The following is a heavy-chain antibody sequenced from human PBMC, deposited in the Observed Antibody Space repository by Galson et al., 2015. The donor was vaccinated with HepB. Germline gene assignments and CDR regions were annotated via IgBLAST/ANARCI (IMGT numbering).Heavy chain of an antibody. CDR1: GFTFSDYY. CDR2: ISSSGSTI. CDR3: ARSPPRSNLHYYYMDV. J-gene: IGHJ6*03. D-gene: IGHD4-11*01. V-gene: IGHV3-11*01. Sequence: SLRLSCAASGFTFSDYYMSWIRQAPGKGLEWVSYISSSGSTIYYADSVKGRFTISRDNAKNSLYLQMNSLKAEDTAVYYCARSPPRSNLHYYYMDVWGKGTTVTVSS.